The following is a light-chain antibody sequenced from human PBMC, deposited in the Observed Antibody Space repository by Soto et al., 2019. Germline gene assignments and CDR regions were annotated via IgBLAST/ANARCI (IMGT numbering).Light chain of an antibody. CDR3: SSYAGSNTYVV. V-gene: IGLV2-8*01. CDR2: EVS. J-gene: IGLJ2*01. Sequence: QSALTQPPSASGSPGQSVTISCTGTSSDVGGYNNVSWYQQHPGKAPKLMIYEVSKRPSGVPDRFSGSKSGNTASLTVSGLQAEDEADYYCSSYAGSNTYVVFGGGTQLTVL. CDR1: SSDVGGYNN.